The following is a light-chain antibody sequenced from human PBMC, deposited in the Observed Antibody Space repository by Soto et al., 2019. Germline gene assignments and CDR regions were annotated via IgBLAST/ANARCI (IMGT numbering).Light chain of an antibody. Sequence: IVMTQSPLSLPVTPGEPASISCRSSQSLLHSNGYNYLDWYVQKPGQSPQLLIYLGSNRASGVPDRFSGSGSGTDFTLKISRVEAEDVGVYYCMQALQTPLFTFGPGTKVDIK. V-gene: IGKV2-28*01. CDR3: MQALQTPLFT. CDR1: QSLLHSNGYNY. J-gene: IGKJ3*01. CDR2: LGS.